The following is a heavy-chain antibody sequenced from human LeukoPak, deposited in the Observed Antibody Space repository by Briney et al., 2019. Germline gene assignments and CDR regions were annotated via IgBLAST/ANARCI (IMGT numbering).Heavy chain of an antibody. CDR2: IYPGDSDT. Sequence: GESLKISCKGSGYSFSSHWIGWVLQTPGKGLEWMVIIYPGDSDTRYGPSFQGQVTISVDKSISTAYLQWGSLKASDTAMYYCARHPTPGSSSTNYDFWGQGTLVTVSS. J-gene: IGHJ4*02. D-gene: IGHD4/OR15-4a*01. CDR1: GYSFSSHW. V-gene: IGHV5-51*01. CDR3: ARHPTPGSSSTNYDF.